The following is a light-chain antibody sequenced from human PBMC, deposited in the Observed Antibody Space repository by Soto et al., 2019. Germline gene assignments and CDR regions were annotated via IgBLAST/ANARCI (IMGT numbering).Light chain of an antibody. CDR2: EVN. J-gene: IGLJ2*01. CDR3: SSFGGSNDVL. V-gene: IGLV2-8*01. CDR1: SSDVGGYKF. Sequence: QSVLTQPPSASGSPGQSVTISCTGTSSDVGGYKFVSWYQQHPGKAPKLIIYEVNRRPSGVPDRFSGFKSGNTASLTVSGLLDEDEADYYCSSFGGSNDVLFGGGTKLTVL.